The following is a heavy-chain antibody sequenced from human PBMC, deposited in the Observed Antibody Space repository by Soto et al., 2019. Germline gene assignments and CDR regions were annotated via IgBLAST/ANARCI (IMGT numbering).Heavy chain of an antibody. V-gene: IGHV4-59*08. CDR2: IYYSGST. CDR3: ARQGPYGMDV. CDR1: YGSISSYY. Sequence: TLSLTCTASYGSISSYYWSWIRQPPGKGLEWIGYIYYSGSTNYNPSLKSRVTISVDTSKNQFSLKLSSVTAADTAVYYCARQGPYGMDVWGQGTTVTVSS. J-gene: IGHJ6*02.